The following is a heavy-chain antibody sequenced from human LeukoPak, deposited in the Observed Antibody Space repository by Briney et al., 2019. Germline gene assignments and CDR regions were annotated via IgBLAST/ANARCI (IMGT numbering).Heavy chain of an antibody. CDR1: GYSFTYYW. CDR3: ARHFYDTNPSDY. V-gene: IGHV5-51*01. Sequence: GESLKISCKGSGYSFTYYWIGWVRQMPGKGLEWMGIIYPGDSDTRYRPSFQGQVTISVDKSISTAYLQWSSLKASDTAMYYCARHFYDTNPSDYWGQGTLVTVAS. CDR2: IYPGDSDT. D-gene: IGHD2/OR15-2a*01. J-gene: IGHJ4*02.